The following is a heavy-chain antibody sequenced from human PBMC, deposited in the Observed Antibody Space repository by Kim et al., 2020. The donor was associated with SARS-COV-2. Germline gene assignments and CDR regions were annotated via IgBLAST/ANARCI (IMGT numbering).Heavy chain of an antibody. Sequence: KGRFTISRDNSKNTLYLQMNSLRAEDTAVYYCAARYYIVVVPAAIRYFDYWGQGTLVTVSS. D-gene: IGHD2-2*02. CDR3: AARYYIVVVPAAIRYFDY. V-gene: IGHV3-23*01. J-gene: IGHJ4*02.